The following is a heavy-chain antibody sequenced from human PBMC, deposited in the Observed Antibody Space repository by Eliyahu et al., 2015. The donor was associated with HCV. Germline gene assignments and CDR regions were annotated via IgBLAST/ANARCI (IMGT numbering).Heavy chain of an antibody. V-gene: IGHV3-72*01. Sequence: EVQVVESGGGLVQPGGSLRLSCAGXEFTLSDQFIDWVRQAPGKGLEWVGRITNKANSYTTEYAASVKGRFTISRDDSQNSLFLQMNSLKAEDTALYYCTRGYSGNWYYAFDIWGQGTLVTVSS. J-gene: IGHJ3*02. CDR1: EFTLSDQF. D-gene: IGHD6-13*01. CDR2: ITNKANSYTT. CDR3: TRGYSGNWYYAFDI.